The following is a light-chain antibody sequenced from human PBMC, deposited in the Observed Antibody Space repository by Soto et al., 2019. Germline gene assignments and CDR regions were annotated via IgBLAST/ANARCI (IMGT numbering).Light chain of an antibody. CDR2: DVS. CDR3: SSYTSSSTFYV. V-gene: IGLV2-14*01. CDR1: SSDVGGYNY. J-gene: IGLJ1*01. Sequence: SALTQPASVSGSPGQSLPLSCTGTSSDVGGYNYVSWFQQHPGKAPKLMIYDVSNRPSGVSNRFSGSKSGNTASLTISGLQAEDEADYYCSSYTSSSTFYVFGTGTKVTVL.